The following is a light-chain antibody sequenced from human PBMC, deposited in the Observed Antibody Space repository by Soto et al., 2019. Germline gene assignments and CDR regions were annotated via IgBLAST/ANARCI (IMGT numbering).Light chain of an antibody. CDR1: QSLGSD. V-gene: IGKV3-15*01. J-gene: IGKJ1*01. CDR3: QQYYNWPRT. Sequence: VLTQSPGTLSLSPGDTATLSCRASQSLGSDLAWYQQKPGQAPRLLIFGASARPTGIPARISGNGSGTEFTLTISSLQSEDFAVYFCQQYYNWPRTFGQGTKVDIK. CDR2: GAS.